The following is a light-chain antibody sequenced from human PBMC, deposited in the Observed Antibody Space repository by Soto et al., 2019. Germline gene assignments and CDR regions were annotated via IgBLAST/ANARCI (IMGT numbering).Light chain of an antibody. J-gene: IGKJ1*01. Sequence: DIQMTQSPSSLSASVGDRVTITCRASQSISSYLNWYQQKPGKAPKLLIYAASSLQSGVPSRFSGSGSGTDFTLTISSLQPEDFATYYCQQSYSTPVTVGRGTKVEIK. CDR1: QSISSY. CDR2: AAS. V-gene: IGKV1-39*01. CDR3: QQSYSTPVT.